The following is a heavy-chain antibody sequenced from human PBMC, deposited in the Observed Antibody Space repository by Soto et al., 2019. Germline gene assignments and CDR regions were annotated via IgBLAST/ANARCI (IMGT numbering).Heavy chain of an antibody. Sequence: QVQLQQWGTGLLKPSETLSLTCAVYGGSFSGYYWKWIRQRPGRGLVWIGEINHSGSTNYNSSLKGRVTIPVDACKNQLSLKLSSVTAADTDVYYCAREDWNGRAYWGQGTPDTVSS. CDR3: AREDWNGRAY. CDR2: INHSGST. J-gene: IGHJ4*02. V-gene: IGHV4-34*01. CDR1: GGSFSGYY. D-gene: IGHD1-1*01.